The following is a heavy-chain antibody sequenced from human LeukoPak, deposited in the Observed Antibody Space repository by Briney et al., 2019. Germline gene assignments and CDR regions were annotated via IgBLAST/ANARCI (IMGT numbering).Heavy chain of an antibody. CDR1: GFTFSSYW. CDR3: TKYRSGNFDYYPDLDS. V-gene: IGHV3-7*01. J-gene: IGHJ4*02. CDR2: IKQDGSEK. D-gene: IGHD3-9*01. Sequence: GGSLRLSCAASGFTFSSYWMNWVRQAPGKGLEWVANIKQDGSEKYYVDSVKGRFTISRDNSMNTLYLQMNSLRTEDTAIYYCTKYRSGNFDYYPDLDSWGQGILVTVSS.